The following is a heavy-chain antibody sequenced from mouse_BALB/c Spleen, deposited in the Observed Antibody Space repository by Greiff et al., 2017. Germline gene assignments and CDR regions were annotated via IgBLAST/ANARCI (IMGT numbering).Heavy chain of an antibody. CDR3: ARNYYGSSAWFAY. CDR2: IWGGGST. D-gene: IGHD1-1*01. Sequence: VQLQQSGPGLVQPSQSLSITCTVSGFSLTSYGVHWVRQSPGKGLEWLGVIWGGGSTDYNAAFISRLSISKDNSKSQVFFKMNSLQADDTAIYYCARNYYGSSAWFAYWGQGTLVTVSA. CDR1: GFSLTSYG. J-gene: IGHJ3*01. V-gene: IGHV2-4-1*01.